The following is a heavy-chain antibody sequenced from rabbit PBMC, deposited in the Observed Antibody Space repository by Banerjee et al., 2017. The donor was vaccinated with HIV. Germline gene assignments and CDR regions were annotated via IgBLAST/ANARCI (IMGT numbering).Heavy chain of an antibody. D-gene: IGHD6-1*01. CDR3: GRDRDGDAGYGSLAL. V-gene: IGHV1S47*01. J-gene: IGHJ4*01. Sequence: QEQLEESGGGLVKPEGSLTLTCKASGSDISSNAMCWVRQAPGKGLELIACIYSSNGDKWYASWVNGRFTISRSTSLNTVDLKMTSLTVADTATYFCGRDRDGDAGYGSLALWGPGTLVTVS. CDR2: IYSSNGDK. CDR1: GSDISSNA.